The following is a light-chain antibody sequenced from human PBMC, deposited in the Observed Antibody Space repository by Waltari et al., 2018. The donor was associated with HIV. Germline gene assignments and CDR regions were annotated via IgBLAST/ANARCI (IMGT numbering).Light chain of an antibody. J-gene: IGKJ2*01. V-gene: IGKV1-27*01. CDR2: AAS. Sequence: DIQMTQSPSSVSASVGDRVTITCRASEDVRNFLAWYQQKPGRVPSLLIYAASTLHSVVASRFSGSGSGTDFTLTIDSLQPEDVATYYCQNYNSAPRTFGPGTKLEI. CDR1: EDVRNF. CDR3: QNYNSAPRT.